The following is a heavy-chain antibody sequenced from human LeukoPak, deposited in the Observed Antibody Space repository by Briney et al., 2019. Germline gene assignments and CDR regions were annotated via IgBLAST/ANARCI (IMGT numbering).Heavy chain of an antibody. D-gene: IGHD2-8*01. V-gene: IGHV3-48*01. CDR2: ISAGSSTI. CDR3: AGDMYASDYKWFDP. Sequence: SCKASGYTFTSYYMHWVRQAPGKGLEWISYISAGSSTIYYADSVKGRFTISRDNAKNSLYLQMNGLRAEDTAVYYCAGDMYASDYKWFDPWGQGTPVTVSS. CDR1: GYTFTSYY. J-gene: IGHJ5*02.